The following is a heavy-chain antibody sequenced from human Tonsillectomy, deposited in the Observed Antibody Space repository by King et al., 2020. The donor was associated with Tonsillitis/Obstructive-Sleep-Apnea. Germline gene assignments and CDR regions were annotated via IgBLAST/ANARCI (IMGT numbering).Heavy chain of an antibody. CDR1: GYTFTSYY. CDR3: ARPPGGFWSGYSRAPLGY. J-gene: IGHJ4*02. V-gene: IGHV1-46*01. CDR2: INPSGGST. Sequence: VQLVQSGAEVKKPGASVKISCKASGYTFTSYYIHWVRQSPGQGLEWMGIINPSGGSTSYAQKFQGRVTMTRDTSASTVYMELSSLRSEDTDVYYCARPPGGFWSGYSRAPLGYWGQGTLVTVSS. D-gene: IGHD3-3*01.